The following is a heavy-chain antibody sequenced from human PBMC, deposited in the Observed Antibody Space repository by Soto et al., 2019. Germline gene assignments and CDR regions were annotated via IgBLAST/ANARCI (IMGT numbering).Heavy chain of an antibody. Sequence: GLPLRLSCAASGFTFSNYCGHWVRQAPGKGLMWVSRINSDGTTINYADSVEGRFTISRDNAKNTLFLQMNSLRVEDTAVYYCARAGWYRFDYWGQGTLVTVSS. CDR1: GFTFSNYC. CDR2: INSDGTTI. J-gene: IGHJ4*02. V-gene: IGHV3-74*01. D-gene: IGHD6-19*01. CDR3: ARAGWYRFDY.